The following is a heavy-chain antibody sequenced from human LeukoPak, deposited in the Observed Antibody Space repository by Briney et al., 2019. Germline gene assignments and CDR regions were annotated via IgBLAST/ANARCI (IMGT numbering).Heavy chain of an antibody. CDR2: IYYSGSA. CDR1: GGSIGTYY. J-gene: IGHJ4*02. Sequence: SETLSLTCTVSGGSIGTYYWSWIRQPPGKGLEWIGYIYYSGSANYNPSLKSRVTISVDTSKNQFSLKLSSVTAADTAVYYCARNTAYDQEYWGQGTLVTVPS. CDR3: ARNTAYDQEY. V-gene: IGHV4-59*01. D-gene: IGHD5-18*01.